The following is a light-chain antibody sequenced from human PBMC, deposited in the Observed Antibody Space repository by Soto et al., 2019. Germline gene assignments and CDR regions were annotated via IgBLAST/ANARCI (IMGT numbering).Light chain of an antibody. Sequence: DIVMTQSPDALAVCLGWRATINCKSSQSVLSTSNSRNSLAWYQQKPGQPPKVLIYWASTRESGVPDRFSGGGSGTDFTLTISSLQAEDVALYYCQQYYDTPRTFGQGTKVDIK. CDR2: WAS. CDR3: QQYYDTPRT. V-gene: IGKV4-1*01. J-gene: IGKJ1*01. CDR1: QSVLSTSNSRNS.